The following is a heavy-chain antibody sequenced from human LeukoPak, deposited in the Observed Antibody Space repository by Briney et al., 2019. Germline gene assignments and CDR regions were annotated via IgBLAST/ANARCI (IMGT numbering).Heavy chain of an antibody. J-gene: IGHJ5*02. CDR1: GYTFTSYY. CDR3: ARDSGYYDFWSGSPGGWFDP. Sequence: ASVKVSCKASGYTFTSYYMHWVRQAPGQGLEWMGIINPSGGSTSYAQKFQGRVTMTRDTSTSTVYMELSRLRSEDTAVYYCARDSGYYDFWSGSPGGWFDPWGQGTLVTVSS. V-gene: IGHV1-46*01. D-gene: IGHD3-3*01. CDR2: INPSGGST.